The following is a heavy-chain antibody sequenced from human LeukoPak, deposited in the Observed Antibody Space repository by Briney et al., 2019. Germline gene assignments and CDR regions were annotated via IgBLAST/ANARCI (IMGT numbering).Heavy chain of an antibody. CDR3: ARVSSSSEVCDY. J-gene: IGHJ4*02. CDR2: INHSGST. V-gene: IGHV4-34*01. Sequence: SETLSLTCAVCGGSFSGYYWSWIRQPPGKGLEWIGEINHSGSTNYNPSLKSRVTISVDTSKNQFSLKLSSVTAADTAVYYCARVSSSSEVCDYWGQGTLVTVSS. CDR1: GGSFSGYY. D-gene: IGHD6-6*01.